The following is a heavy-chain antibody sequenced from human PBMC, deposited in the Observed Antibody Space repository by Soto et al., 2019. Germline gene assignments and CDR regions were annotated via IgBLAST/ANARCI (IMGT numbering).Heavy chain of an antibody. Sequence: PSETLSLTCTVSGDSISTSPYYWGWIRQPPGKGLEWIGSFYYSGNTYYNPSLKSRVTMSADTSKSQFSLKLSSVTAADTAVYYCVRHLSSDRFPDPWGQGTLVTVSS. J-gene: IGHJ5*02. D-gene: IGHD6-25*01. V-gene: IGHV4-39*01. CDR3: VRHLSSDRFPDP. CDR2: FYYSGNT. CDR1: GDSISTSPYY.